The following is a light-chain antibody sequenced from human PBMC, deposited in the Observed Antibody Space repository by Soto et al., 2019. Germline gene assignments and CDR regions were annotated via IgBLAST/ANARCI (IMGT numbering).Light chain of an antibody. V-gene: IGKV3-20*01. CDR2: GAS. CDR1: QSVSSSV. Sequence: FVVTQSPDTLSLSPGETATLSCRASQSVSSSVAWYQHKPGQSPRLVIYGASNRATGIPDRFSGSGSGTDFTLTISRLEPEDFAVYYCQQYGSSGTFGQGTKVEIK. CDR3: QQYGSSGT. J-gene: IGKJ1*01.